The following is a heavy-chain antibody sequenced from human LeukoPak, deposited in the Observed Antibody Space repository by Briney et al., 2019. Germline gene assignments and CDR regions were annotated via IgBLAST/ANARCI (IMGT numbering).Heavy chain of an antibody. CDR3: ARGLYDILTGYYIYNWFDP. J-gene: IGHJ5*02. Sequence: PSETLSLTCAVYGGSFSGYYWSWIRQPPGKGLEWIGEINHSGSTNYNPSLKSRVTISVDTSKNQFSLKLSSVTAADTAVYYCARGLYDILTGYYIYNWFDPWGQGTLVTVSS. D-gene: IGHD3-9*01. CDR2: INHSGST. V-gene: IGHV4-34*01. CDR1: GGSFSGYY.